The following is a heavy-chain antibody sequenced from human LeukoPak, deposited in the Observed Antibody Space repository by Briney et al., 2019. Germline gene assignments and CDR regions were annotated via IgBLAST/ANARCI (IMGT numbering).Heavy chain of an antibody. Sequence: GGSLRLSCAASGFTFSSYAMSWVRQAPGKGLEWVSAISGSGGSTYYADSVKGRFTISGDNSKNTLYLQMNSLRAEDTAVYYCAKAGYCGGDCRFQNDAFDIWGQGTMVTVSS. V-gene: IGHV3-23*01. J-gene: IGHJ3*02. CDR3: AKAGYCGGDCRFQNDAFDI. D-gene: IGHD2-21*02. CDR2: ISGSGGST. CDR1: GFTFSSYA.